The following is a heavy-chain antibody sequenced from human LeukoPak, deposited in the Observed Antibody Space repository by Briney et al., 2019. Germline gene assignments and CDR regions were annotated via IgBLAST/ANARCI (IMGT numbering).Heavy chain of an antibody. CDR2: FRYNGNHE. CDR1: GFTSNNYV. CDR3: ASRPTGFDWGPFDY. D-gene: IGHD5-12*01. Sequence: GGSLRLSCAASGFTSNNYVVHWVRQPPGKGLERVAFFRYNGNHEYYADSVKGRFTFSRDNSKNTLIPQMNSLRGGDTAVYYCASRPTGFDWGPFDYWGQGALVTVSS. J-gene: IGHJ4*02. V-gene: IGHV3-30*02.